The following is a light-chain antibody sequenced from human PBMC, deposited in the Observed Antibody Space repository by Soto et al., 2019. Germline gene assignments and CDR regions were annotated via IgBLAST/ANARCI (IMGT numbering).Light chain of an antibody. V-gene: IGLV2-14*01. CDR2: DVS. J-gene: IGLJ1*01. Sequence: QSALTQPASVSESPGQSITISCTGTSSDVGGYNSVSWYQQHPGKAPKLMIFDVSSRPSGVSNRFSGSKSGNTASLTISGLQAEDEADYYCCSYTSGSTLYVFGTGTKVTVL. CDR3: CSYTSGSTLYV. CDR1: SSDVGGYNS.